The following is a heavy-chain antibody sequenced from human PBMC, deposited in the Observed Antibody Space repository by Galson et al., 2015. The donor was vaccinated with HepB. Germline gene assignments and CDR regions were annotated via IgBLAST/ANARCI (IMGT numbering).Heavy chain of an antibody. CDR3: ARAARDFYDSSYFDL. CDR2: INPSGGTT. CDR1: GYTVINYF. V-gene: IGHV1-46*01. J-gene: IGHJ4*02. D-gene: IGHD5/OR15-5a*01. Sequence: SVKDSCKASGYTVINYFLHWVRQAPGQGLEWMGVINPSGGTTTYAQKFQGRVTLTRDTSTSTLYMELSSLRSEDTAVYYCARAARDFYDSSYFDLWGQGTLVTVSS.